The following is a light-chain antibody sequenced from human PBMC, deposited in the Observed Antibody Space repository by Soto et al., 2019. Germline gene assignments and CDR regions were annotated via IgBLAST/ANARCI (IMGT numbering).Light chain of an antibody. Sequence: DIVLTQSPGTLSLSPGDRATLSCRSSPSVNSNYLAWYQQKPGQAPRLLIFGASTRATGIPDRFRGSGSGTDFTLTINRLEPEDFAVYYCQQYGRTFGQGTKLEIK. V-gene: IGKV3-20*01. CDR1: PSVNSNY. J-gene: IGKJ2*01. CDR3: QQYGRT. CDR2: GAS.